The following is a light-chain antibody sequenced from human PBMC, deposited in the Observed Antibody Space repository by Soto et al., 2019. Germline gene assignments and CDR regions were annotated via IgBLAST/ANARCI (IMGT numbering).Light chain of an antibody. CDR1: SSDFGGYNY. V-gene: IGLV2-11*01. CDR2: DVS. J-gene: IGLJ1*01. CDR3: CSYAGTFYV. Sequence: QSALTQPRSVSGSPGQSVTISCTGTSSDFGGYNYVSWYQHHPGKAPKLMIYDVSERPSGVPDRFSGSKSGNTASLAISGLQAEDEADYYCCSYAGTFYVFGTGNKVPVL.